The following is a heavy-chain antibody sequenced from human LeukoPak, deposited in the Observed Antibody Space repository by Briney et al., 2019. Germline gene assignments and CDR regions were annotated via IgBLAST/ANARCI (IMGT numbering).Heavy chain of an antibody. Sequence: PGGSLRLSCAASGFTLSTYTMNWVRQAPGKGLEWGSSISSSSSYIYYADSVKGRFTISRDDAKNSLSLQMNSLRAEDTAVYYCARSGIKMVRGVIIKSPYHMDVWGKGTTVTTSS. D-gene: IGHD3-10*01. CDR2: ISSSSSYI. J-gene: IGHJ6*03. CDR1: GFTLSTYT. V-gene: IGHV3-21*01. CDR3: ARSGIKMVRGVIIKSPYHMDV.